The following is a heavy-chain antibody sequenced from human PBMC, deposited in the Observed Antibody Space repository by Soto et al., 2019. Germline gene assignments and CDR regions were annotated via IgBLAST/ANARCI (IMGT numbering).Heavy chain of an antibody. CDR2: IYWDDTK. V-gene: IGHV2-5*02. CDR1: GFSLDTFAVG. Sequence: QITLKESGPTLVKPTQTLTLTCTFSGFSLDTFAVGVNWIRQPTGKPLEWLALIYWDDTKHYSSALRNRLTITKHNSKNPVVLTMTNMDPMDTATYYCAHGSGWLSDQWGQGTLVTVSS. D-gene: IGHD6-19*01. J-gene: IGHJ4*02. CDR3: AHGSGWLSDQ.